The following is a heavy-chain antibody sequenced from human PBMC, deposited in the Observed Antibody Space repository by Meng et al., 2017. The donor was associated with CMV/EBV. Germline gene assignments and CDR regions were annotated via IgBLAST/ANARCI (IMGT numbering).Heavy chain of an antibody. CDR1: GFTFGDYA. J-gene: IGHJ4*02. D-gene: IGHD2-2*02. CDR3: TSSYN. V-gene: IGHV3-49*04. Sequence: GESLKIPCTASGFTFGDYAMSWVRQAPGKGLEWVGFIRSKAYGGTTEYAASVKGRFTISRDDSKSIAYLQMNSLKTEDTAVYYCTSSYNWGQGTLVTVSS. CDR2: IRSKAYGGTT.